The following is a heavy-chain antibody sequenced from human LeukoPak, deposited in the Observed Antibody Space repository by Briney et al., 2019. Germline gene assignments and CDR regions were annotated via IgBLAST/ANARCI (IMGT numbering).Heavy chain of an antibody. V-gene: IGHV3-23*01. CDR1: GFTFSSYS. J-gene: IGHJ4*02. CDR3: ARSNRAYSGNEQTRFDY. CDR2: IRATGDTT. D-gene: IGHD5-12*01. Sequence: GGSLRLSCAASGFTFSSYSMTWVRQAPGKGLQWVSSIRATGDTTFYADSVKGRFTISRDNAKNSLYLQMNSLRAEDTAVYYCARSNRAYSGNEQTRFDYWGQGTLVTVSS.